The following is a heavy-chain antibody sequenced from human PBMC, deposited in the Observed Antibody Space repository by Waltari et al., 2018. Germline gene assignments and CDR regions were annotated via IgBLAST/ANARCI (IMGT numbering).Heavy chain of an antibody. CDR2: IYYSGST. CDR1: GGSISSSSYY. Sequence: QLQLQESGPGLVKPSETLSLTCTVSGGSISSSSYYWGWIRQPPGKGLEWIGSIYYSGSTYYNPSLKSRVTISVDTSKNQFSLKLSSVTAADTAVYYCARDWRGMTTVTLFDYWGQGTLVTVSS. D-gene: IGHD4-17*01. J-gene: IGHJ4*02. CDR3: ARDWRGMTTVTLFDY. V-gene: IGHV4-39*07.